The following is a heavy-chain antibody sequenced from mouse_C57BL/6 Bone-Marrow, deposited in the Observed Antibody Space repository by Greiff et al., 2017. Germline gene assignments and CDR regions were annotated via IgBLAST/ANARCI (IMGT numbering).Heavy chain of an antibody. CDR2: IDPSDSYT. Sequence: VQLQQPGAELVKPGASVKLSCKASGYTFTSYWMQWVKQRPGQGLEWIGEIDPSDSYTNYNQKFKGKATLTVDTSSSTAYMQLSSLTSADSAVYYCASYDWFAYWGQGTLVTVSA. D-gene: IGHD2-3*01. V-gene: IGHV1-50*01. J-gene: IGHJ3*01. CDR1: GYTFTSYW. CDR3: ASYDWFAY.